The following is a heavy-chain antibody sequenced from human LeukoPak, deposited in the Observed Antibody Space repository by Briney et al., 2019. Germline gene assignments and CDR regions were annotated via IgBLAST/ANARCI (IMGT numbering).Heavy chain of an antibody. Sequence: GGSLRLSCSASGFNFSNARMSWVRQAPGKGLEWVGRIKSKTDGGTTDYAAPVKGRFTISRDDTKNTLYLQMNSLKTEDTAVYYCTPVVAAGNDYWGQRTLVTVSS. CDR3: TPVVAAGNDY. CDR1: GFNFSNAR. D-gene: IGHD2-15*01. CDR2: IKSKTDGGTT. J-gene: IGHJ4*02. V-gene: IGHV3-15*01.